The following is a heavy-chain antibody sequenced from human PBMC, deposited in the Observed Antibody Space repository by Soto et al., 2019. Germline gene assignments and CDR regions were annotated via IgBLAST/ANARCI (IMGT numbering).Heavy chain of an antibody. CDR1: GFPLGTHD. D-gene: IGHD3-22*01. CDR3: ATAMTYYHSKGWFGP. CDR2: ISGTGAKR. J-gene: IGHJ5*02. Sequence: PGGGLRLSCSASGFPLGTHDMGWVHQAPGTGREWASSISGTGAKRFYSRAVTVRFTIDRENYKNTLHLQMQNRRDEDTAIYYFATAMTYYHSKGWFGP. V-gene: IGHV3-23*01.